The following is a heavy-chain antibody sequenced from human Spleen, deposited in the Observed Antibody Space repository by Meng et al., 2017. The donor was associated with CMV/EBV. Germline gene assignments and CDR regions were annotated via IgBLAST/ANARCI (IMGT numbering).Heavy chain of an antibody. Sequence: SETLSLTCTVSGGSTSSYYWSWIRQPPGKGLEWIGYIYYSGSTNYNPSLKSRVTISVDTSKNQFSPKLSSVTAADTAVYYCARGRVAAAGKAGYYYYYGMDVWGQGTTVTVSS. J-gene: IGHJ6*02. CDR1: GGSTSSYY. V-gene: IGHV4-59*01. CDR3: ARGRVAAAGKAGYYYYYGMDV. CDR2: IYYSGST. D-gene: IGHD6-13*01.